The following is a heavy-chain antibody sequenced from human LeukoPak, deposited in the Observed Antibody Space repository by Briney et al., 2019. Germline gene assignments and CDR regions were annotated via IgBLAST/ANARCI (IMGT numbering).Heavy chain of an antibody. CDR2: ISPGGGTT. CDR3: AKDPNSSSWYVRHYYYYYMDV. Sequence: GGSLRLSCAVSGFAFGSEAMSWVRQSPARGLEWVASISPGGGTTYYADYVKGRFTISRDNSKNTLYLQMNSLRAEDTAVYYCAKDPNSSSWYVRHYYYYYMDVWGKGTTVTVSS. V-gene: IGHV3-23*01. CDR1: GFAFGSEA. D-gene: IGHD6-13*01. J-gene: IGHJ6*03.